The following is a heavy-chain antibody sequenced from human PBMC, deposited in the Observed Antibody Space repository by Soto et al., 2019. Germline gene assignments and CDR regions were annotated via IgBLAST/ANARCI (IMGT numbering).Heavy chain of an antibody. J-gene: IGHJ6*02. CDR3: ARERSLYYDILSGYPYYYYGMDV. V-gene: IGHV3-30-3*01. D-gene: IGHD3-9*01. Sequence: GGVLRLSCAGSGFTFSSYAMHWVRQLPGKGLEWVAVISYDGSNKYYADSVKGRFTISRDNSKNTLYLQMNSLRAEDTAVYYCARERSLYYDILSGYPYYYYGMDVWGQGTTVTVSS. CDR2: ISYDGSNK. CDR1: GFTFSSYA.